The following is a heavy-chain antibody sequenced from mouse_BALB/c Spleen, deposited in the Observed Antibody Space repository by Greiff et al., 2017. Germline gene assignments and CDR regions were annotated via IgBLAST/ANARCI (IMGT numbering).Heavy chain of an antibody. CDR1: GFNIKDYY. J-gene: IGHJ3*01. Sequence: LVESGAELVRPGALVKLSCKASGFNIKDYYMHWVKQRPEQGLEWIGWIDPENGNTIYDPKFQGKASITADTSSNTAYLQLSSLTSEDTAVYYCATYSARAWFAYWGQGTLVTVSA. V-gene: IGHV14-1*02. CDR3: ATYSARAWFAY. D-gene: IGHD1-1*01. CDR2: IDPENGNT.